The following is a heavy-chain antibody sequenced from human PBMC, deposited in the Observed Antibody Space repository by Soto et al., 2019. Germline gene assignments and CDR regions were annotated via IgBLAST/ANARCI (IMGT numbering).Heavy chain of an antibody. CDR1: GFTFSNYA. J-gene: IGHJ4*02. V-gene: IGHV3-23*01. Sequence: GGSLRLSCATSGFTFSNYAMSWVRQAPGKGLEWVSAISGSGGSTYYADSVKGRFTISRDNSKNTLYLQMNSLRAEDTAVYYCAAAFIDSSGYYPFDYWGQGTLVTVSS. D-gene: IGHD3-22*01. CDR3: AAAFIDSSGYYPFDY. CDR2: ISGSGGST.